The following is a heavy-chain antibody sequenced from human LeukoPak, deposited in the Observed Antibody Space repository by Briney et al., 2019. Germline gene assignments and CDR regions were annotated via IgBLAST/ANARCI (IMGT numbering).Heavy chain of an antibody. D-gene: IGHD2-2*01. Sequence: GGSLKISCKGSGYSFTSYWIGWVRQMPGKGLEWMGIIYPGDSDTRYSPSFQGQVTISADKSISTAYLQWSSLKASDTAMYYCARVGGCSSTSCTNPDYWGQGTLVTVSS. CDR2: IYPGDSDT. V-gene: IGHV5-51*01. CDR3: ARVGGCSSTSCTNPDY. J-gene: IGHJ4*02. CDR1: GYSFTSYW.